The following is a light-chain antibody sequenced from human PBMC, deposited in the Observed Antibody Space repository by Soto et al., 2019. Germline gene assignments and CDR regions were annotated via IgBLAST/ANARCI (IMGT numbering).Light chain of an antibody. V-gene: IGLV2-18*01. Sequence: QSALTQPPSVSGSPGQSVTISCTGTSTDFVSYNRVSWYQQPPGTAPKLIIYEASNRPSGVPDRFSGSKSGNTASLTISGLQAADVADYYCSLYTSENTSLFGTGPKFT. CDR1: STDFVSYNR. J-gene: IGLJ1*01. CDR3: SLYTSENTSL. CDR2: EAS.